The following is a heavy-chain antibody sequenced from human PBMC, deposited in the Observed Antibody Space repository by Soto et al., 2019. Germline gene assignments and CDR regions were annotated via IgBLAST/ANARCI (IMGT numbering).Heavy chain of an antibody. CDR2: IDGSGTTK. Sequence: EVQLLESGGGLVQPGGSLRLSCGVSGFTFNDFEMNWVRQAPGKGLEWLAYIDGSGTTKKYADSVRGRFTISRDNPNNSLFLQMSSLSAADTAIYYCARGFGRSNYWGQGTLVSVSS. V-gene: IGHV3-48*03. CDR1: GFTFNDFE. D-gene: IGHD3-10*01. CDR3: ARGFGRSNY. J-gene: IGHJ4*02.